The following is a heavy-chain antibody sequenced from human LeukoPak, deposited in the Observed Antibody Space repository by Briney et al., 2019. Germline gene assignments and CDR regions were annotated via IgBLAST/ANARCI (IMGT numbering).Heavy chain of an antibody. Sequence: SETLSLTCAVYGGSFSGYYWSWIRQPPGKGLEWIGEINHSGSTNYNPSLKSRVTISVETSKNQFSLKLSSVTAADTAVYYCARVPWAVAGTTRPAYYYCGMDVWGKGTTVTVSS. V-gene: IGHV4-34*01. CDR3: ARVPWAVAGTTRPAYYYCGMDV. CDR2: INHSGST. CDR1: GGSFSGYY. D-gene: IGHD6-19*01. J-gene: IGHJ6*04.